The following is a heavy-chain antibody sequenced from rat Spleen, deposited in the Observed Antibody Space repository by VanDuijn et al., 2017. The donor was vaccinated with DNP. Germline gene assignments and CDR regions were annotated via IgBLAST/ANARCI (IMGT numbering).Heavy chain of an antibody. D-gene: IGHD1-12*02. CDR1: GFTFNVYW. CDR2: LTSSADVT. J-gene: IGHJ4*01. CDR3: AREGDFYDGSFLDALDA. V-gene: IGHV5-31*01. Sequence: EVQLVESGGDLVQSGRSLKLSCVASGFTFNVYWMTWIRQVPGKGLEWVASLTSSADVTYYSASVKGRFTISRDNAKSTLYLQMNSLRSEDTATYYCAREGDFYDGSFLDALDAWGQGTSVTVSS.